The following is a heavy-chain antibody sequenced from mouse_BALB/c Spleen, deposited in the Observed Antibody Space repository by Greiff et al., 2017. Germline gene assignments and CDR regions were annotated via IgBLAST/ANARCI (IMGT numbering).Heavy chain of an antibody. J-gene: IGHJ2*01. CDR2: IWGDGST. V-gene: IGHV2-6-7*01. D-gene: IGHD1-1*01. CDR3: ARELRFLHFDY. Sequence: QVQLKESGPGLVAPSQSLSITCTVSGFSLTGYGVNWVRQPPGKGLEWLGMIWGDGSTDYNSALKSRLSISKDNSKSQVFLKMNSLQTDDTARYYCARELRFLHFDYWGQGTTLTVSS. CDR1: GFSLTGYG.